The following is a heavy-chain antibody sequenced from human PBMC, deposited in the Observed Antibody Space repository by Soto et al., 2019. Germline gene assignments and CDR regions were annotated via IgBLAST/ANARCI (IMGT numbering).Heavy chain of an antibody. CDR3: ARERFLEWLPPYYYGMDV. CDR2: IYYSGST. V-gene: IGHV4-31*11. CDR1: GGAISSGGYY. Sequence: SETLSLTCAVSGGAISSGGYYWSWIRQHPGNRLEWIGYIYYSGSTYYNPSLKSRVTISVDTSMNQFSLKLSSVTAADTAVYYCARERFLEWLPPYYYGMDVWGQGTTVTVSS. J-gene: IGHJ6*02. D-gene: IGHD3-3*01.